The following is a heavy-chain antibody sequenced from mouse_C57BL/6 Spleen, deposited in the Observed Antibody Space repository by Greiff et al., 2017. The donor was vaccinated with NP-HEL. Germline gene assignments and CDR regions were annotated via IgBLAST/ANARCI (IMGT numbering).Heavy chain of an antibody. CDR2: LSGGGGNT. CDR1: GFTFSSYT. V-gene: IGHV5-9*01. J-gene: IGHJ1*03. CDR3: ARQDYYGSSSYWYFDV. D-gene: IGHD1-1*01. Sequence: EVQGVESGGGLVKPGGSLKLSCAASGFTFSSYTMSWVRQTPEKRLEWVATLSGGGGNTYYPDSVKGRFTIARDNAKNTLYLQMSSLRSEDTALYYCARQDYYGSSSYWYFDVWGTGTTVTVSS.